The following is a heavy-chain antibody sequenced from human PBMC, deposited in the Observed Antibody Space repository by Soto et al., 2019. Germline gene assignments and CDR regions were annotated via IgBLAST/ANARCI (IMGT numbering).Heavy chain of an antibody. D-gene: IGHD1-1*01. V-gene: IGHV3-30*18. CDR1: GFTFSNYA. J-gene: IGHJ4*02. CDR2: TSYDGNNE. Sequence: GGSLRLSCAASGFTFSNYAIHWVCQAPGKGLEWVALTSYDGNNEYYTDSVKGRFTISRDNSKNTLFLQMNSPRPEDTAVYYCAKDKGVFNWATSYFDYWGQGALVTVSS. CDR3: AKDKGVFNWATSYFDY.